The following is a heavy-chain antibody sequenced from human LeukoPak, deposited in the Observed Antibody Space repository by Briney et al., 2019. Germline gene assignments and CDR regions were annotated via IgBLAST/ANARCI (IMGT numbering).Heavy chain of an antibody. J-gene: IGHJ5*02. CDR2: IIPILGIA. CDR1: GGTFISYT. Sequence: GASVKVSCKASGGTFISYTISWVRQAPGQGLEWMGRIIPILGIANYAQKFQGRVTITADKSTSTAYMELSSLRSEDTAVYYCAIGSSSTSYSGWFDPWGQGTLVTVSS. D-gene: IGHD2-2*01. V-gene: IGHV1-69*02. CDR3: AIGSSSTSYSGWFDP.